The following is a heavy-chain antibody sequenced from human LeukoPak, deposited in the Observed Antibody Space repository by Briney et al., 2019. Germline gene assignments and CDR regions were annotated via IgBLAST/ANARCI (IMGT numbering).Heavy chain of an antibody. J-gene: IGHJ4*02. V-gene: IGHV4-59*01. CDR1: GGSISSYY. Sequence: PSETLSLTCTVYGGSISSYYWSWLRQPPGKGLEWIGYIYYSGSTNYNPSLKSRVTISVDTSKNQLSLKLSSVTAADTAVYYCARGGFFLDYWGQGTLVTVSS. CDR2: IYYSGST. CDR3: ARGGFFLDY. D-gene: IGHD3-10*01.